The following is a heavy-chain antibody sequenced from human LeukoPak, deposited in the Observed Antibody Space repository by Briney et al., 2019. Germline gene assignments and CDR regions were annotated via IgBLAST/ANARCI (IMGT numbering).Heavy chain of an antibody. D-gene: IGHD5-12*01. V-gene: IGHV3-66*01. CDR1: GFTVSSNY. CDR2: IYSGGST. Sequence: PGGSLRLSCAASGFTVSSNYMSWVRQAPGRGLEWVSVIYSGGSTYYADSVKGRFTISRDNSKNTLFLQMNSLRAGDTAVYYCARSTPATEFDHWGQGTLVTVSS. J-gene: IGHJ4*02. CDR3: ARSTPATEFDH.